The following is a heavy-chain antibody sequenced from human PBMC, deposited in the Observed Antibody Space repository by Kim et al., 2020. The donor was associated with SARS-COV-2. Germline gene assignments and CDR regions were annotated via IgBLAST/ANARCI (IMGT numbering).Heavy chain of an antibody. V-gene: IGHV3-21*01. J-gene: IGHJ3*02. D-gene: IGHD6-19*01. Sequence: ADSVKGRFTISRDNAKNSLYLQMNSLRAEDTAVYYCARGLKEQWLRAFDIWGQGTMVTVSS. CDR3: ARGLKEQWLRAFDI.